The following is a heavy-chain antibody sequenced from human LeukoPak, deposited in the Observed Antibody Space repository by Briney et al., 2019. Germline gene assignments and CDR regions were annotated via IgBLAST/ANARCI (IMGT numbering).Heavy chain of an antibody. CDR1: DASISNSY. CDR3: ANSYDGKIVPFDN. CDR2: VYSSGNT. Sequence: SETLSVTCTVSDASISNSYWNWVRQPPGKGLEWIAYVYSSGNTKYNPSLKSRISLSVDTSKSQFSLKLYSVTAADTAVYYCANSYDGKIVPFDNWGQGTPVTVSS. D-gene: IGHD5-12*01. J-gene: IGHJ4*02. V-gene: IGHV4-4*09.